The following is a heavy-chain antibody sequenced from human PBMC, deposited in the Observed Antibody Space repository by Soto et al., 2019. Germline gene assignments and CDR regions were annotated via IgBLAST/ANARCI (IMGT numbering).Heavy chain of an antibody. CDR1: GGSISSGDYY. CDR3: ARAQDYGDYGGYFDY. V-gene: IGHV4-30-4*01. CDR2: IHYSGST. D-gene: IGHD4-17*01. Sequence: QVQLQESSPGLVKPSQTLSLTCTVSGGSISSGDYYWSWIRQPPGKGLEWIGYIHYSGSTYYNPSRKSRVTISVDSTKTPFPRKLSSVTAADTAVYYCARAQDYGDYGGYFDYWGQGTLVTVSS. J-gene: IGHJ4*02.